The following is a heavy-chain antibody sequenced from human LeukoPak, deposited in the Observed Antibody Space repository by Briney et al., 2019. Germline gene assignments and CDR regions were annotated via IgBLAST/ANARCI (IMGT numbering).Heavy chain of an antibody. D-gene: IGHD3-10*01. Sequence: GGSLRLSCAASGVTFRSYAMSWVRQAPGKGLDWVSAISGSGGNTYYADSVKGRFTISRDNSKNTLYLQMNSLRAEDTAVYYCAKDGRASYGSGSYYQYYYYGMDVWGQGTTVTVSS. J-gene: IGHJ6*02. CDR2: ISGSGGNT. CDR1: GVTFRSYA. CDR3: AKDGRASYGSGSYYQYYYYGMDV. V-gene: IGHV3-23*01.